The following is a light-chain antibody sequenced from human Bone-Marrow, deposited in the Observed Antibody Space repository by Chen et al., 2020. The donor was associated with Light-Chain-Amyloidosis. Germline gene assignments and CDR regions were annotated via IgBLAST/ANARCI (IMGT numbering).Light chain of an antibody. Sequence: DVQMTQSPSSLSASVGDRVTITCRASQSISGYLNWYQQKPGKAPKVLIYAASSVQSGVPSRFSGSGSGTDFTLTISSLQPEDFVTYYCQQSYSTPLTFGGGTKVEIK. CDR1: QSISGY. CDR3: QQSYSTPLT. CDR2: AAS. V-gene: IGKV1-39*01. J-gene: IGKJ4*01.